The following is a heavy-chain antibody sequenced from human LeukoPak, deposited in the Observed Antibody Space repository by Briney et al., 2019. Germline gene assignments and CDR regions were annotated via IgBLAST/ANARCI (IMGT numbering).Heavy chain of an antibody. Sequence: ASVKVSCKASGGTFSSYAISWVRQAPGQGLEWMGRIIPILGIANYAQKFQGRVTITADKSTSTAYMELSSLRSEDTAVYYCARGGGAAAGALGYWGQGTLVTVSS. V-gene: IGHV1-69*04. J-gene: IGHJ4*02. CDR1: GGTFSSYA. CDR2: IIPILGIA. CDR3: ARGGGAAAGALGY. D-gene: IGHD6-13*01.